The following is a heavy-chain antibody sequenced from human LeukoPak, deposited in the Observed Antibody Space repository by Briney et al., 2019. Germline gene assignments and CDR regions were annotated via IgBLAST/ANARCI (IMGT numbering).Heavy chain of an antibody. V-gene: IGHV3-48*04. CDR3: ARRREQVSFISRRKDQSFDY. J-gene: IGHJ4*02. Sequence: PGGSLRLSCAASGFTFSSYSMNWVRQAPGKGLEWVSYISSSSSTIYYADSVKGRFTISRDNAKNSLYLQMNSLRAEDTAVYYCARRREQVSFISRRKDQSFDYWGQGTLVTVSS. CDR2: ISSSSSTI. CDR1: GFTFSSYS. D-gene: IGHD1-14*01.